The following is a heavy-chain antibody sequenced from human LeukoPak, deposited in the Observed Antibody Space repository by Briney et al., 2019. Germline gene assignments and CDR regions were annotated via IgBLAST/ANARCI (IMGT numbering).Heavy chain of an antibody. J-gene: IGHJ1*01. D-gene: IGHD3-10*01. CDR1: GGSFSGYY. CDR3: ASSSGQH. Sequence: SETLSLTCAVYGGSFSGYYWSWIRQPPGKGLEWIGEINYSGSTNYNPSLKSRVTISVDTSKDQFSLKLSSVTAADTAVYYCASSSGQHWGQGTLVTVSS. CDR2: INYSGST. V-gene: IGHV4-34*01.